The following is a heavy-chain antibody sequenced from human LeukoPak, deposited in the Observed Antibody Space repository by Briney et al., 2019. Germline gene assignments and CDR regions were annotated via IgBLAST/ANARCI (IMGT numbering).Heavy chain of an antibody. CDR2: IYYSGST. V-gene: IGHV4-39*07. J-gene: IGHJ4*02. CDR3: ARERGEGFFDY. CDR1: GGSISSSSYY. D-gene: IGHD3-10*01. Sequence: SETLSLTCTASGGSISSSSYYWGWIRQPPGKGLEWIGSIYYSGSTYYNPSLKSRVTISVDTSKNQFSLKLSSVTAADTAVYYCARERGEGFFDYWGQGTLVTVSS.